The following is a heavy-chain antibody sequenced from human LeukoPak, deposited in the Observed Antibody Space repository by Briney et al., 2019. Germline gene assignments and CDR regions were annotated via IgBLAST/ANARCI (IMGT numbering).Heavy chain of an antibody. CDR2: IYTSGST. V-gene: IGHV4-4*07. D-gene: IGHD1-7*01. CDR1: GGSISSYY. J-gene: IGHJ4*02. CDR3: ARDLSGITGTTGYFDY. Sequence: TASETLSLTCTVSGGSISSYYWSWIRQPAGKGLEWIGRIYTSGSTNYNPSLKSRVTMSVDTSKNQFSLKLSSVTAADTAVYYCARDLSGITGTTGYFDYWGQGTLVTVSS.